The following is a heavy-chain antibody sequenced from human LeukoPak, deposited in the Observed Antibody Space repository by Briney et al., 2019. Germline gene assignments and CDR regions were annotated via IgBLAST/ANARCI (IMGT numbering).Heavy chain of an antibody. D-gene: IGHD1-26*01. J-gene: IGHJ6*02. Sequence: PSQTLSLTCTVSGGSISNYYWSWIRQPPGKGLEWIGHIYYSGSTNYNPSLKSRVTISVDTSKNQFSLNLSSVTAADTAVYYCARVGGTNYFYYGMDVWGQGTTVTVSS. CDR1: GGSISNYY. V-gene: IGHV4-59*01. CDR2: IYYSGST. CDR3: ARVGGTNYFYYGMDV.